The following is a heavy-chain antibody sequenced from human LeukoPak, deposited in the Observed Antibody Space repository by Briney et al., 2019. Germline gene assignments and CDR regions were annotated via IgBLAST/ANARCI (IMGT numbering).Heavy chain of an antibody. CDR2: IFWNGDE. Sequence: SGPTLVKPTQTLTLTCTFSGFSLSTSGVSVGWIRQPAGKALEWLALIFWNGDERYSPSLRTRPTITKDTSKNQVVLTMSNMDPVDKGTYYCVHSINSAWSPFDYWGQGALVTVSS. J-gene: IGHJ4*02. CDR1: GFSLSTSGVS. V-gene: IGHV2-5*01. CDR3: VHSINSAWSPFDY. D-gene: IGHD6-19*01.